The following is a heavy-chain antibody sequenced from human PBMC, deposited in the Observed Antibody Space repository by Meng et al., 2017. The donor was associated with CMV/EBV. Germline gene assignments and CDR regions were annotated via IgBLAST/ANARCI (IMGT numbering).Heavy chain of an antibody. CDR1: GFTFSNYN. Sequence: GESLKISCAASGFTFSNYNINWVRQAPGKGLEWVSSISSSSSYIYYADSVQGRFTISRDNAKNSLYLQMNSLRVEDTAVYYCARDGKKTLGLHMVRGVIGYYGMDVWGQGTTVTVSS. J-gene: IGHJ6*02. D-gene: IGHD3-10*01. CDR2: ISSSSSYI. V-gene: IGHV3-21*01. CDR3: ARDGKKTLGLHMVRGVIGYYGMDV.